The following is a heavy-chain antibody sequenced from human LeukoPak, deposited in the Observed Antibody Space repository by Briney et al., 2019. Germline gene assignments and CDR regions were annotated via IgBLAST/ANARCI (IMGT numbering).Heavy chain of an antibody. CDR3: ARVSFYDSSGYYP. CDR2: ISSSSSYI. V-gene: IGHV3-21*01. Sequence: GGSLRLSCAASGFTFSSYSMNWVRQAPGKGLEWVSSISSSSSYIYYADSVKGRFTISRDNAKNSLYLQMNSLRAEDTAVYYCARVSFYDSSGYYPWGPGTLVTVSS. CDR1: GFTFSSYS. D-gene: IGHD3-22*01. J-gene: IGHJ5*02.